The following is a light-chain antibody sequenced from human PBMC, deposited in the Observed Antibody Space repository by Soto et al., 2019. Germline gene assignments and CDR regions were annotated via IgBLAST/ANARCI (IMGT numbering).Light chain of an antibody. J-gene: IGKJ1*01. CDR3: QQYGSSPRT. CDR1: QSVSSSY. V-gene: IGKV3-20*01. Sequence: EIVLTQSPATLSLSPGERVTLSCRASQSVSSSYLAWYQQKPGQAPRLLIYGASSRAPGIPDRFSGSGSGTDFALTISRLDPEDFAVYYCQQYGSSPRTFGQGTKVEIK. CDR2: GAS.